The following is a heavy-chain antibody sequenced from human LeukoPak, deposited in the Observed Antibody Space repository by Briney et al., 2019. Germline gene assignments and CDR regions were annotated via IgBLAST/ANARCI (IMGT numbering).Heavy chain of an antibody. D-gene: IGHD2-15*01. CDR3: VRDLVVVVAASMRFDS. J-gene: IGHJ4*02. CDR2: ISVYNGKT. Sequence: GSSVNVSCKASGYTFTSYGISWVRLAPGQGREGMGGISVYNGKTNYAQKLERRVTMTTDTSTSTASMVLRNLRSDGTAVYCCVRDLVVVVAASMRFDSWGQGTLDPVSS. V-gene: IGHV1-18*01. CDR1: GYTFTSYG.